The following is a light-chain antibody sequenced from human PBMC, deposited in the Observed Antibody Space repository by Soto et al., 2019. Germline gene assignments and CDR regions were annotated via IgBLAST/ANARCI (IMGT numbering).Light chain of an antibody. CDR1: SGHSSYA. J-gene: IGLJ3*02. CDR2: LNSDGSH. V-gene: IGLV4-69*01. CDR3: QTWGTGILV. Sequence: QSVLTQSPSASASLGASVKLTCSLSSGHSSYAIAWHQQQPEQGPRYLMKLNSDGSHSKGDVIPDRFSGSSSGAERYLTIASLQSEDEADYYCQTWGTGILVFGGGTKLTVL.